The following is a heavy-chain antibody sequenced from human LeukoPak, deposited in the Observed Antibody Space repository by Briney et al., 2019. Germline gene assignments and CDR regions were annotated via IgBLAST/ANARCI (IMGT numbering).Heavy chain of an antibody. CDR3: ARRGYSYGVYYYTDV. D-gene: IGHD5-18*01. CDR1: GGSISSYY. J-gene: IGHJ6*03. CDR2: IYYSGST. Sequence: SETLSLTCTVSGGSISSYYWSWIRQPPGKGLEWIGYIYYSGSTNYNPSLKSRVTISVDTSKNQFSLKLSSVTAADTAVYYCARRGYSYGVYYYTDVWGKGTTVTVSS. V-gene: IGHV4-59*08.